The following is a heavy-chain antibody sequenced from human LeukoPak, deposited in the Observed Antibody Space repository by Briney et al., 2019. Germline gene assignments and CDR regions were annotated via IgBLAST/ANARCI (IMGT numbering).Heavy chain of an antibody. Sequence: SETLSLTCAVYGGSFSGYYWSWIRQPPGKGLEWIGEINHSGSTNYNPSLKSRVTISVDTSKNQFSLKLSSVTAADTAVYYCARERNTTYGGDCYYFDYWGQGTLVTVSS. J-gene: IGHJ4*02. V-gene: IGHV4-34*01. CDR2: INHSGST. CDR3: ARERNTTYGGDCYYFDY. D-gene: IGHD2-21*02. CDR1: GGSFSGYY.